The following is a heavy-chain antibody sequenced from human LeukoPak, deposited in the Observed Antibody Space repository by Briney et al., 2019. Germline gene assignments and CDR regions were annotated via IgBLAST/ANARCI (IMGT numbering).Heavy chain of an antibody. V-gene: IGHV4-39*07. D-gene: IGHD3-22*01. CDR3: AREVLQDSSGPGPYNWFDP. Sequence: SETLSLTCTVSGGSISRSSYYWGWIRQPPGKGLEWIGSIYYSGSTYYNPSLKSRVTISVDTSKNQFSLKLSSVTAADTAVYYCAREVLQDSSGPGPYNWFDPWGQGTLVTVSS. CDR1: GGSISRSSYY. CDR2: IYYSGST. J-gene: IGHJ5*02.